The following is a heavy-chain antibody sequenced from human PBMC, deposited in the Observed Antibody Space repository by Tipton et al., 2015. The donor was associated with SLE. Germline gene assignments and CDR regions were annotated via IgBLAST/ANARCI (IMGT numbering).Heavy chain of an antibody. CDR3: ARGKHIVATFYRANWFDS. Sequence: TLSLTCAVYGGSLSGHYWSWIRQSPGKGLECIGESNDSGKTNYNPALESRATISVDTSRSQFSLRLTSVTAADTAVYYCARGKHIVATFYRANWFDSWGQGTLVIVSS. CDR2: SNDSGKT. D-gene: IGHD5-12*01. CDR1: GGSLSGHY. J-gene: IGHJ5*01. V-gene: IGHV4-34*01.